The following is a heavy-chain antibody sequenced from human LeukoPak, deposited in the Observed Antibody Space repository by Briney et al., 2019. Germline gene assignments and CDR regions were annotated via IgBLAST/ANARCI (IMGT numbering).Heavy chain of an antibody. CDR3: ARGYCSSTSCYMDV. D-gene: IGHD2-2*01. CDR2: INLSGGST. V-gene: IGHV1-46*01. CDR1: GYTFTSYH. J-gene: IGHJ6*02. Sequence: ASVKVSCKASGYTFTSYHMHWVRQAPGQGLEWMGKINLSGGSTTYAQKFQGRVTMTRDTSASTAYMELSSLRSEDTAVYYCARGYCSSTSCYMDVWGQGTTVT.